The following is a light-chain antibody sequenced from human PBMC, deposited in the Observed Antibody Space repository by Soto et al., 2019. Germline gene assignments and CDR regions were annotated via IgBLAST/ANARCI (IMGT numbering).Light chain of an antibody. CDR3: QQYGDSPQT. CDR2: DVS. Sequence: DIQMTQSPSTLAASVGDTVTMTCRSSSKWLAWYQKKPGKAPKLLIYDVSNLERGVPPRFSGSTSGADFTLTITRLEPEDFAVYYCQQYGDSPQTFGPGTKVDI. J-gene: IGKJ1*01. V-gene: IGKV1-5*01. CDR1: SSSKW.